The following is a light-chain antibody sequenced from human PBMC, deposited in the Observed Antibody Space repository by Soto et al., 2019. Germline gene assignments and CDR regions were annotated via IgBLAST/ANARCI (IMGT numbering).Light chain of an antibody. J-gene: IGKJ1*01. CDR2: KAS. CDR1: QSISSW. Sequence: EIQMTQSPSTLSASVGDRVTITCRASQSISSWLAWYQQKPGKAPKLLIYKASNLETGVPSRFSGSGSGTEFTLTISSLQPDDFATYYCQQYNSYSGTFGQGTKVDIK. V-gene: IGKV1-5*03. CDR3: QQYNSYSGT.